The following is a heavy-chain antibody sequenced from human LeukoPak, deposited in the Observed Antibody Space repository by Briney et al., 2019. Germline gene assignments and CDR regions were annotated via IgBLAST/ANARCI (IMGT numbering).Heavy chain of an antibody. CDR3: ARRNRLRYDAFDI. Sequence: SETLSLTCTVSGGSISSSSYYWGWIRQPPGKGLEWIGSIYYSGSTYYNPSLKSRVTISVDTSKNQFSLKLSSVTAADTAVYYCARRNRLRYDAFDIWGQGTMVTVSS. J-gene: IGHJ3*02. D-gene: IGHD3-9*01. CDR1: GGSISSSSYY. V-gene: IGHV4-39*01. CDR2: IYYSGST.